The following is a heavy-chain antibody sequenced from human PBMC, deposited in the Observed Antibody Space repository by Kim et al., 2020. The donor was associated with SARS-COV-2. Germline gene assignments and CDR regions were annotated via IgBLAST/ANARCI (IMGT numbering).Heavy chain of an antibody. V-gene: IGHV4-59*09. J-gene: IGHJ5*02. CDR3: ARGGDWFDP. CDR2: GGT. Sequence: GGTHHNPSLKSRVTISVNTAKNHFSMKLSSVPAADTAVYYCARGGDWFDPWGQGTLVTVSS.